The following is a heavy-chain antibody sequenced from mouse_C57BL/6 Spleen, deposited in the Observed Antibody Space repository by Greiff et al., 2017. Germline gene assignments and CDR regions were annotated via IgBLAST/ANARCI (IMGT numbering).Heavy chain of an antibody. V-gene: IGHV1-50*01. CDR3: ARSFPYYGSSTFFDV. D-gene: IGHD1-1*01. CDR1: GYTFTSYW. J-gene: IGHJ2*01. Sequence: VQLQQPGAELVKPGASVKLSCKASGYTFTSYWMQWVKQRPGQGLEWIGEVDPSDSYTNYNQKFKGKATLTVDTSSSTAYMQLSSLTSEDSAVYYWARSFPYYGSSTFFDVWGQGTTLTVSS. CDR2: VDPSDSYT.